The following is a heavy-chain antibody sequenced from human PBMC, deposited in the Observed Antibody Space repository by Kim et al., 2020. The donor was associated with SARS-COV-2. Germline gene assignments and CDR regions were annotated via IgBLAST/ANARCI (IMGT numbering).Heavy chain of an antibody. Sequence: GGSLRLSCAASGFTFSSYAMSWVRQAPGKGLEWVSAISGSGGSTYYADSVKGRFTISRDNSKNTLYLQMNSLRAEDTAVYYCAKDPRKAPYGSGSYYKGYFDYWGQGTLVTVSS. D-gene: IGHD3-10*01. CDR2: ISGSGGST. J-gene: IGHJ4*02. V-gene: IGHV3-23*01. CDR1: GFTFSSYA. CDR3: AKDPRKAPYGSGSYYKGYFDY.